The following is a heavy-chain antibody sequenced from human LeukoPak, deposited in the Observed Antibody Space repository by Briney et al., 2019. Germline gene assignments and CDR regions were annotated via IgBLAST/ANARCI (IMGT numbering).Heavy chain of an antibody. J-gene: IGHJ6*03. V-gene: IGHV4-4*07. CDR1: GGSISSYY. CDR3: ARDIWFGELGMDV. Sequence: SETLSLTCTVSGGSISSYYWSWIRQPAGKGLEWIGHIYTSGSTNYNPSLKSRVTMSVDTSKNQFSLKLSSVTAADTAVYYCARDIWFGELGMDVWGKGTTVTVSS. D-gene: IGHD3-10*01. CDR2: IYTSGST.